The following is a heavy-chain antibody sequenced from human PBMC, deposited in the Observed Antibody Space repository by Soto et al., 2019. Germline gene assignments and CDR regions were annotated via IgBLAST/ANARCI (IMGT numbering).Heavy chain of an antibody. CDR1: GFSFGSYA. D-gene: IGHD3-3*01. J-gene: IGHJ4*02. CDR3: ARWSYLDY. V-gene: IGHV3-23*01. Sequence: GGSLRLSCAAAGFSFGSYALRWVRQAPGKGLEWVSTISGSDGKTCYADSVKGRFSISRDTSQSTLYLQMNSLRADDTAMYYCARWSYLDYWGQGTRVTVSS. CDR2: ISGSDGKT.